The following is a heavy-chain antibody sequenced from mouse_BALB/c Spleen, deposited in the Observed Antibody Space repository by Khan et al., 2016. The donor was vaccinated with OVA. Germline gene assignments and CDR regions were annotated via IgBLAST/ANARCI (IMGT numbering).Heavy chain of an antibody. V-gene: IGHV2-6-1*01. J-gene: IGHJ4*01. CDR1: GFSLTNYG. CDR3: ARQPYYHYYIIDY. D-gene: IGHD2-10*01. Sequence: QVQLKQSGPGLVAPSQSLSITCTISGFSLTNYGVHWVRQPPGKGLEWLVVIWSDGSTTYNSALNSRLSISKANSKSQVFLKMNSLQTDDTAMYYCARQPYYHYYIIDYWGRGTSVTVSS. CDR2: IWSDGST.